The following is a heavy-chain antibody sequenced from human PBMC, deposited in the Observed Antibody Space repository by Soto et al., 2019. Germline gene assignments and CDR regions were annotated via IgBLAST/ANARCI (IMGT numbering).Heavy chain of an antibody. Sequence: QVQLVESGGGVVQPGRSLRLSCAASGFTFSSYGMHWVRQTPGKGLEWVAVISYDGSNKYYADSVKGRFTISRDNSKNTLYLQMNSLRAEDTAVYYCAIKGGNYGWGQGTPVTVSS. D-gene: IGHD3-10*01. CDR1: GFTFSSYG. CDR2: ISYDGSNK. V-gene: IGHV3-30*03. CDR3: AIKGGNYG. J-gene: IGHJ4*02.